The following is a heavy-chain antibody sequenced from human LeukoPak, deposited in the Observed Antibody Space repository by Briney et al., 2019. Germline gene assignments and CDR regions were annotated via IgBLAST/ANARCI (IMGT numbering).Heavy chain of an antibody. D-gene: IGHD4-23*01. CDR1: GLTFSSYA. J-gene: IGHJ4*02. V-gene: IGHV3-30*04. Sequence: PGGSLRLSCAASGLTFSSYAMHWVRHAPGKGLEWVACISHDGSNKNYADSVKGRFTISRDNSKNTLYLQMNSLRAEDTAVYYCAKDYLVGGNEDDYFDYWGQGTLVTVSS. CDR2: ISHDGSNK. CDR3: AKDYLVGGNEDDYFDY.